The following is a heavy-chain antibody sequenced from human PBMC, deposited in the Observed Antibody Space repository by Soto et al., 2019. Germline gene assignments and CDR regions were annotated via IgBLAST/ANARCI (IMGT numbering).Heavy chain of an antibody. Sequence: SETLSLTCTVSGGSISSGGYYWSWIRQHPGKGLEWIGYIYYSGSTYYNPSLKSRVTISVDTSKNQFSLKLSSVTAANTAVYYCARAPGGWLLLTFDYWGQGTLVTVSS. CDR1: GGSISSGGYY. J-gene: IGHJ4*02. D-gene: IGHD3-22*01. CDR2: IYYSGST. CDR3: ARAPGGWLLLTFDY. V-gene: IGHV4-31*03.